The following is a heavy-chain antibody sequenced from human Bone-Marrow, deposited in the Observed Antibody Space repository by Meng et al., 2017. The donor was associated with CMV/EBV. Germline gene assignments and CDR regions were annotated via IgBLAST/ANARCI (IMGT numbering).Heavy chain of an antibody. J-gene: IGHJ6*02. CDR3: ARAIVGALGMDV. CDR1: GFTFSDYY. V-gene: IGHV3-13*01. CDR2: IGTAGDT. D-gene: IGHD1-26*01. Sequence: GESLKISCAASGFTFSDYYMHWVRQATGKGLEWVSAIGTAGDTYYPGSVKGRFTISRENAKNSLYLQMNSLRAGDTAVYYCARAIVGALGMDVWGQGTTVTVSS.